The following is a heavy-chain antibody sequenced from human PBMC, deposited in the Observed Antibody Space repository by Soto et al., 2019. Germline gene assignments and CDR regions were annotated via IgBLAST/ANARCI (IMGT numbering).Heavy chain of an antibody. CDR3: ARDDVYCGGGRCYGVPMDV. J-gene: IGHJ6*03. Sequence: EVQLVGSGGGGAQPGGSLRISLEASEFTVRGKYMGGVRQPPGKGPEWVALFNKGGNTYYAESVKGRFTISRDSSKNTLDLQLNSLRAEDKAVYYCARDDVYCGGGRCYGVPMDVWGKGTTVIVSS. CDR1: EFTVRGKY. CDR2: FNKGGNT. V-gene: IGHV3-66*01. D-gene: IGHD2-15*01.